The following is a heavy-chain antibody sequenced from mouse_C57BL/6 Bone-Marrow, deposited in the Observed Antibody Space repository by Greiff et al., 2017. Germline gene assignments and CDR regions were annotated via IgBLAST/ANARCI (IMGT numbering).Heavy chain of an antibody. D-gene: IGHD1-1*01. CDR2: IDPSDSYT. J-gene: IGHJ1*03. CDR1: GYTFTSYW. Sequence: QVQLKQPGAELVMPGASVKLSCKASGYTFTSYWMHWVKQRPGQGLEWIGEIDPSDSYTNYNQKFKGKSTLTVDKSSSTAYMQLSSLTSEDSAVYYCARDPLITTVVAKGWYFDVWGTGTTVTVSS. CDR3: ARDPLITTVVAKGWYFDV. V-gene: IGHV1-69*01.